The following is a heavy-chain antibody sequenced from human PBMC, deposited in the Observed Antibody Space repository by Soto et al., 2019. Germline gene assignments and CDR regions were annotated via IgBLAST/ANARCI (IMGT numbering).Heavy chain of an antibody. CDR2: IYYSGST. D-gene: IGHD3-9*01. V-gene: IGHV4-31*03. J-gene: IGHJ4*02. CDR1: GGSISSGGYY. Sequence: SETLSLTCTVSGGSISSGGYYWSWIRQNPGKGLEWIGYIYYSGSTYYNPSLKSRVTISVDTSKNQFSLKLSSVTAADTAVYYCARALRYFDWLLNFDYWGQGTLVTVSS. CDR3: ARALRYFDWLLNFDY.